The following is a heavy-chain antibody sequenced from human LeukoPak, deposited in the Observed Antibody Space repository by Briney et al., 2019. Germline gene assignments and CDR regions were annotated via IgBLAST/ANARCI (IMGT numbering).Heavy chain of an antibody. CDR2: INHMGTT. V-gene: IGHV4-34*01. CDR1: GGSFSGYY. Sequence: PSETLSLTCAVYGGSFSGYYWSWIRQPPGKGLEWIGEINHMGTTNYNPSLKSRVTISVDTSKKQFSLKVTSVTAADTAVYYYARGGNVLVVTQKKKKPFDYWGQGTLVTVSS. CDR3: ARGGNVLVVTQKKKKPFDY. J-gene: IGHJ4*02. D-gene: IGHD2-8*02.